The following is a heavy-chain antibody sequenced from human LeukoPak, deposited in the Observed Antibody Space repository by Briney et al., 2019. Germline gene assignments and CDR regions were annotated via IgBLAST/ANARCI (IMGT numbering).Heavy chain of an antibody. V-gene: IGHV1-69*01. D-gene: IGHD3-3*01. CDR2: IIPIFGTT. J-gene: IGHJ4*02. Sequence: SVKVSCKASGGTFSSYAISWVRQAPGQGLEWMGGIIPIFGTTNYAQKFQGRVTITADESTSTAYMELSSLRSEDTAVYYCARDAGYDFWSGYYTYWGQGTLVTVSS. CDR1: GGTFSSYA. CDR3: ARDAGYDFWSGYYTY.